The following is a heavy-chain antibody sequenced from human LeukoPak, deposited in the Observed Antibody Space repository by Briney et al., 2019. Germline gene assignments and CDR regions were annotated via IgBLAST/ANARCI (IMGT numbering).Heavy chain of an antibody. CDR2: IYYTGIT. Sequence: SETLSLTCTVSGGSISSGSHYYQWIRQHPGKGLEWIGYIYYTGITSYNPSLKSRVTMSVDTSMNQVSLKVTSLTAADTAVYYCARVNYGSATKEDYWGQGTLVTVSS. J-gene: IGHJ4*02. V-gene: IGHV4-31*03. D-gene: IGHD3-10*01. CDR3: ARVNYGSATKEDY. CDR1: GGSISSGSHY.